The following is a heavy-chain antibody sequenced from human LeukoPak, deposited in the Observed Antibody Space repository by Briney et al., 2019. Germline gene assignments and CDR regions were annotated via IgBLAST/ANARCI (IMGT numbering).Heavy chain of an antibody. J-gene: IGHJ5*02. CDR3: AATLYGSGSSYNWFDP. CDR2: IIPIFGTA. CDR1: GGTFTSYA. D-gene: IGHD3-10*01. Sequence: SVKVSCKASGGTFTSYAISWVRQAPGQGLEWMGRIIPIFGTANYAQKFQGRVTITTDESTSTAYMELSSLRSEDTAVYYCAATLYGSGSSYNWFDPWGQGTLVTVSS. V-gene: IGHV1-69*05.